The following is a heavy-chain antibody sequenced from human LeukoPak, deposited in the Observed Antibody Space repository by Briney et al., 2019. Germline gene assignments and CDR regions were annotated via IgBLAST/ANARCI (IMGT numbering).Heavy chain of an antibody. J-gene: IGHJ5*02. D-gene: IGHD3-16*01. V-gene: IGHV4-59*08. Sequence: SETLSLTCTVFGDSVSRNYWSWIRQPPGKGLEWIGYMSDRGTTNYNPPLKNRVTISVDTSKNQFSLKLRSVTAADTAVYYCARHWTSWGWFDPWGQGTLVTVSS. CDR1: GDSVSRNY. CDR2: MSDRGTT. CDR3: ARHWTSWGWFDP.